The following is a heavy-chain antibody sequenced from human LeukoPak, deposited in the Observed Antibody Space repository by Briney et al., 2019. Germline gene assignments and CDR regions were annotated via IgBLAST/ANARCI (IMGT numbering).Heavy chain of an antibody. J-gene: IGHJ4*02. CDR1: GFTFSSYG. D-gene: IGHD6-13*01. CDR2: ISYDGSNK. CDR3: AKDLGIAAAGTNY. Sequence: GGSLRLSCAASGFTFSSYGMHWVRQAPGKGLEWVAVISYDGSNKYYADSVKGRFTISRDNSKNTLYLQMNSLRAGDTAVYYCAKDLGIAAAGTNYWGQGTLVTVSS. V-gene: IGHV3-30*18.